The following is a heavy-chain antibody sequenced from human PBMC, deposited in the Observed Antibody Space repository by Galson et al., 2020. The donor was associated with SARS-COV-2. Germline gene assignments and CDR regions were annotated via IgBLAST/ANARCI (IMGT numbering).Heavy chain of an antibody. CDR1: GFTFSSYG. Sequence: QLGESLKISCAASGFTFSSYGMHWVRQAPGKGLEWVAVIWYDGSNKYYADSVKGRFTISRDNSKNTLYLQMNSLRAEDTAVYYCARDIYDSSGYYYDARDYWGQGTLVSVSS. J-gene: IGHJ4*02. CDR2: IWYDGSNK. V-gene: IGHV3-33*01. CDR3: ARDIYDSSGYYYDARDY. D-gene: IGHD3-22*01.